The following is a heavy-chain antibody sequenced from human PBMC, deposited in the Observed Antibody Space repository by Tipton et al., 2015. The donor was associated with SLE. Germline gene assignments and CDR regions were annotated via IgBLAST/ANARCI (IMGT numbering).Heavy chain of an antibody. D-gene: IGHD3/OR15-3a*01. Sequence: SLRLSCAASGFTFSNYWMHWVRRAPGKGLVWVARINTDETIINYADSVKGRFTISRDNAKTRLYLQMNSLRVEDTAVYYCVGGLGDYWGRGTLATVSS. V-gene: IGHV3-74*01. CDR3: VGGLGDY. CDR1: GFTFSNYW. CDR2: INTDETII. J-gene: IGHJ4*02.